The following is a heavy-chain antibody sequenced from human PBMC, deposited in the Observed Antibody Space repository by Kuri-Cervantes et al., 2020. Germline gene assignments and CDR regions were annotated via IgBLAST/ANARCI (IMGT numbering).Heavy chain of an antibody. D-gene: IGHD6-19*01. V-gene: IGHV5-51*07. CDR1: GYSFTSYW. J-gene: IGHJ4*02. Sequence: KVSCKGSGYSFTSYWIGWVHQMPGKGLEWMGIIYPGDSDTRYSPSFQGQVTISADKSISTAYLQWSSLKASDTAMYYCARPATPYSSACHYWGQGTLVTVSS. CDR3: ARPATPYSSACHY. CDR2: IYPGDSDT.